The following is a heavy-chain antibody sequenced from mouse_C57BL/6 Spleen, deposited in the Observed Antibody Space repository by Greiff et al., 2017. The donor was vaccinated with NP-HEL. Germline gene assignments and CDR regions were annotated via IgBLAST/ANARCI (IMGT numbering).Heavy chain of an antibody. V-gene: IGHV1-15*01. D-gene: IGHD6-5*01. CDR2: IDPETGGT. CDR1: GYTFTDYE. Sequence: VQLQQSGAELVRPGASVTLSCKASGYTFTDYEMHWVKQTPVHGLEWIGAIDPETGGTAYNQKFKGKAILTADKSSSTAYMELRSLTSEDSAVYYCTRDDYATTGFAYWGQGTLVTVSA. J-gene: IGHJ3*01. CDR3: TRDDYATTGFAY.